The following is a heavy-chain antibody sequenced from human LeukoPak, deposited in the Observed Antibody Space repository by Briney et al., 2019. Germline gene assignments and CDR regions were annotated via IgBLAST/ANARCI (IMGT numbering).Heavy chain of an antibody. D-gene: IGHD3-3*02. CDR1: GGSISSYY. V-gene: IGHV4-4*07. Sequence: SETLSLTCTVSGGSISSYYWSWIRQPAGKGLEWIGHIYSSGSTNYNPSLRSRVTMSVDTSKNQFSLKLSSVTAADTAVYYCARGSQGIFWYFDLWGRGTLVTVSS. CDR3: ARGSQGIFWYFDL. J-gene: IGHJ2*01. CDR2: IYSSGST.